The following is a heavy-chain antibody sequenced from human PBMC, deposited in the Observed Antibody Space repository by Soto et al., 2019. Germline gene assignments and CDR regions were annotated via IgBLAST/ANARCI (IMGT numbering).Heavy chain of an antibody. Sequence: GASVKVSCKASGGTFSSYTISWVRQAPGQGLEWMGRIIPILGIANYAQKFQGRVTITADKSTSTAYMELSSLRSEDTAVYYCARLVDDSSGYHYFDYWGQGTLVTVSS. CDR2: IIPILGIA. CDR3: ARLVDDSSGYHYFDY. J-gene: IGHJ4*02. D-gene: IGHD3-22*01. V-gene: IGHV1-69*02. CDR1: GGTFSSYT.